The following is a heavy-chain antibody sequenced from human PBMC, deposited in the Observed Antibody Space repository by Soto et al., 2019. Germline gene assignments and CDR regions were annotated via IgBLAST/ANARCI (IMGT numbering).Heavy chain of an antibody. CDR1: GYTFTSYG. J-gene: IGHJ6*02. D-gene: IGHD5-12*01. CDR2: ISAYNGNT. V-gene: IGHV1-18*04. Sequence: ASVKVSCKASGYTFTSYGISWVRQAPGQGLEWMGWISAYNGNTNYAQKLQGRVTMTTDTSTSPAYMELRSLRSDDTAVYYCAGDRATPVYNYYYYGMDVWGQGTTVTVSS. CDR3: AGDRATPVYNYYYYGMDV.